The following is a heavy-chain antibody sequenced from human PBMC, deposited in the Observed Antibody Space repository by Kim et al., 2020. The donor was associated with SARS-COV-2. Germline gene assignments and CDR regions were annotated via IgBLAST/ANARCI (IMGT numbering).Heavy chain of an antibody. D-gene: IGHD2-2*03. V-gene: IGHV3-23*02. CDR2: IDGSDGTT. CDR3: MKGGWGWIWDQ. Sequence: GGSLRLSCTTSGFTFTGYAMSWVRQAPGKGLQWVSSIDGSDGTTYYVDSVEGRFTISRDNSKNTLYLQVNTLTADDTAVYYCMKGGWGWIWDQWGQGTLVTVSS. CDR1: GFTFTGYA. J-gene: IGHJ4*02.